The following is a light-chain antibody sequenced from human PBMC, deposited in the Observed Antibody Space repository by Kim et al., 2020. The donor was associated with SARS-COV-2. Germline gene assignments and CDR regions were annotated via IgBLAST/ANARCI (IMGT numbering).Light chain of an antibody. J-gene: IGKJ2*01. CDR1: QGIRSA. Sequence: SASVGDRVTITCRASQGIRSALAWYQQKPGKAPNVLIYDASTLQSGVPPRFSGSGSGTDFTLTISSLQPEDFATYYCQQFNDYPRTFGQGTKLEIK. CDR2: DAS. V-gene: IGKV1D-13*01. CDR3: QQFNDYPRT.